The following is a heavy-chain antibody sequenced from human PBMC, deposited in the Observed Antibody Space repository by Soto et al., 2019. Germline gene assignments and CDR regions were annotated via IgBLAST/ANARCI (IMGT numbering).Heavy chain of an antibody. CDR1: GYTFTSYD. V-gene: IGHV1-8*01. CDR2: MNPNSGNT. Sequence: ASVKVSCKASGYTFTSYDINWVRQATGQGLEWMGWMNPNSGNTGYAQKFQGRVTMTRNTSISTAYMELSSLRSEDTAVYYCARGPDGDYDYYYYYMDVWGKGTTVTVSS. D-gene: IGHD4-17*01. J-gene: IGHJ6*03. CDR3: ARGPDGDYDYYYYYMDV.